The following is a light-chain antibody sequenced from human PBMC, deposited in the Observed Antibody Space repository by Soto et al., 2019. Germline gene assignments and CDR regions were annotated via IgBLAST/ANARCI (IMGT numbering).Light chain of an antibody. CDR2: GAS. Sequence: DIVLTHSPGILSLSPGERATLSCRASQSVSSNLAWYQQKPGQAPRLLIYGASTRATGIPARFSGSGSGTDFTLTISSLEPEDFAVYYCQQRSNWITFGQGTRLEIK. J-gene: IGKJ5*01. CDR1: QSVSSN. V-gene: IGKV3-11*01. CDR3: QQRSNWIT.